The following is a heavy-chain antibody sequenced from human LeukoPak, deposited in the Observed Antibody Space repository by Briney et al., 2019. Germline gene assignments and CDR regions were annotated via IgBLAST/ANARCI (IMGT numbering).Heavy chain of an antibody. D-gene: IGHD3-10*01. V-gene: IGHV5-51*01. Sequence: GESLKISCKGSGYSFTSYWISWVRQMPGKGLERMGIIYPGDSDTRYSPSFQGQVTISADKSISTAYLQWSSLKASVTAMYYCARHAVRYGSGSYYNDYWGQGTLVTVSS. J-gene: IGHJ4*02. CDR1: GYSFTSYW. CDR3: ARHAVRYGSGSYYNDY. CDR2: IYPGDSDT.